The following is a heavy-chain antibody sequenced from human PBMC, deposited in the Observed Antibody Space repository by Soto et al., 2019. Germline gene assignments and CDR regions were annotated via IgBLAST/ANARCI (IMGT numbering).Heavy chain of an antibody. CDR2: ISSSSSYI. J-gene: IGHJ6*02. CDR1: GFTFSSYS. Sequence: EVQLVESGGGLVKPGGSLRLSCAASGFTFSSYSMNWVRQAPGKGLEWVSSISSSSSYIYYADSVKGRFTISRDNANNSLYLQMNRLRAEDTAVYYCARGVAVDGDYFSSYYGMDVWGQGTTVTVSS. CDR3: ARGVAVDGDYFSSYYGMDV. D-gene: IGHD4-17*01. V-gene: IGHV3-21*01.